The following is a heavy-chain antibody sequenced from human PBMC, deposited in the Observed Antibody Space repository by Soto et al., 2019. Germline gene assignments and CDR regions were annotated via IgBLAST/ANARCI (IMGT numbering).Heavy chain of an antibody. CDR3: DV. V-gene: IGHV6-1*01. Sequence: PSQTLSLTCTISGDSVSSNSAAWNWIRQSPSRGLEWLGRTYYRSKWYNDYAVSVVSRITINPDTSKSQFSLHLNSVTPDDTAVGGMDVWGQGTTVTVSS. J-gene: IGHJ6*02. CDR2: TYYRSKWYN. CDR1: GDSVSSNSAA.